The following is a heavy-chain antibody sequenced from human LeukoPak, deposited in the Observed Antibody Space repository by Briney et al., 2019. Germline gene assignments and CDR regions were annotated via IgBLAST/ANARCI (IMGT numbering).Heavy chain of an antibody. CDR1: GGSISSYY. CDR2: IYTSGST. CDR3: ARAVDSSGWYYFDY. Sequence: SETLSLTCTVSGGSISSYYWSWIRQPAGKGLEWIWRIYTSGSTNYNPSLKSRVTMSVDTSKNQFSLKLSSVTAADTAVYYCARAVDSSGWYYFDYWGQGTLVTVSS. V-gene: IGHV4-4*07. D-gene: IGHD6-19*01. J-gene: IGHJ4*02.